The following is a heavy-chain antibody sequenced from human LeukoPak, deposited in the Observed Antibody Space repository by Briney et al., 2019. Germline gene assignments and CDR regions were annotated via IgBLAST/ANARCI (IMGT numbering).Heavy chain of an antibody. V-gene: IGHV6-1*01. CDR3: ARQGPKKHHQLNWFDP. D-gene: IGHD1-1*01. CDR1: GDSVSSNSAA. CDR2: TYYRSKWYN. Sequence: SQTLSLTCAISGDSVSSNSAAWNWIRQSPSRGLEGLGRTYYRSKWYNDYAVSVKSRITINPDTSKNQFSLQLNSVTPEDTAVYYCARQGPKKHHQLNWFDPWGQGTLVTVSS. J-gene: IGHJ5*02.